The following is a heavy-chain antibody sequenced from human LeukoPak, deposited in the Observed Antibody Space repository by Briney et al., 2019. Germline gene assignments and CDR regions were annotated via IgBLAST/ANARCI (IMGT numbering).Heavy chain of an antibody. CDR3: ARGSDTAVATGTFDY. D-gene: IGHD5-18*01. V-gene: IGHV3-66*01. CDR2: IYSIGTT. CDR1: GFTFSSYW. J-gene: IGHJ4*02. Sequence: PGGSLRLSCAASGFTFSSYWMSWVRQAPGKGLEWVSVIYSIGTTYYADSVKGRFTISRDNSKNTLYLQMDSLRAEDTAVYYCARGSDTAVATGTFDYWGQGTLVTVSS.